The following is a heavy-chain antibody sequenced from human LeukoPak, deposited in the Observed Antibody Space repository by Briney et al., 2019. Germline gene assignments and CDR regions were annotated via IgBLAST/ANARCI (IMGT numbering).Heavy chain of an antibody. CDR2: ISGRGSST. CDR1: GFTFSSYV. D-gene: IGHD1-1*01. CDR3: ARTTYGDY. V-gene: IGHV3-23*01. J-gene: IGHJ4*02. Sequence: GGSLRLSCAASGFTFSSYVMSWVRQAPGKGLEWVSGISGRGSSTYYADSVKGRFTISRDNSKNTLYLQMSSLRAEDTAVYYCARTTYGDYWGQGTLATVSS.